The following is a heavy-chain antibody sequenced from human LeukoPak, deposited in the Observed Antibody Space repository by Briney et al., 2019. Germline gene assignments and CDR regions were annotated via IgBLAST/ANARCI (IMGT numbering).Heavy chain of an antibody. CDR1: VFTFSTYE. CDR2: ITSSGSTI. Sequence: GRSLRLSCAVSVFTFSTYEMNCVRQAPGKGLEWLSYITSSGSTIYYVDPETSLFTITRYNAKNALYLQLNSPRAEDTAVYYCAPPQSTDYGDLECDYYYGMDVWGQGNTVTVSS. CDR3: APPQSTDYGDLECDYYYGMDV. J-gene: IGHJ6*02. D-gene: IGHD4-17*01. V-gene: IGHV3-48*03.